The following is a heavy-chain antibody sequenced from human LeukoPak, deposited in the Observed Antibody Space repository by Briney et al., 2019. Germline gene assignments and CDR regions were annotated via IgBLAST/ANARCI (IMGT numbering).Heavy chain of an antibody. CDR1: GGSISSYY. CDR2: IYTSGST. Sequence: SETLSLTCTVSGGSISSYYWSWIRQPPGKGLGWIGYIYTSGSTNYNPSLKSRVTISVDTSKNQFSLKLSSVTAADTAVYYCARHSLSTSSIYYYYYMDVWGKGTTVTVSS. V-gene: IGHV4-4*09. CDR3: ARHSLSTSSIYYYYYMDV. D-gene: IGHD2-2*01. J-gene: IGHJ6*03.